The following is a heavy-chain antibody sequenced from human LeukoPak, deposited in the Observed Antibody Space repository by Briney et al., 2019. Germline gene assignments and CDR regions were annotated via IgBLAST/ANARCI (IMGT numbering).Heavy chain of an antibody. D-gene: IGHD5-24*01. J-gene: IGHJ4*02. CDR3: ARLFRDGYNLNPLDRYFDY. V-gene: IGHV1-69*13. CDR2: IIPIFGTA. Sequence: GASVKVSCKASGGTFSSYAISWVRQAPGQGLEWMGGIIPIFGTANYAQKFQGRVTITADESTSTAYMELSSLRSEDTAVYYCARLFRDGYNLNPLDRYFDYWGQGTLVTVSS. CDR1: GGTFSSYA.